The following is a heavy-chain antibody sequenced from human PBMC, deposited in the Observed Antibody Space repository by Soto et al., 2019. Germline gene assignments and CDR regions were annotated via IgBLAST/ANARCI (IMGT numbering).Heavy chain of an antibody. J-gene: IGHJ4*02. CDR3: AHHPYYGLGSYSFDY. CDR2: IYWDDDK. V-gene: IGHV2-5*02. Sequence: GLDLEWLAVIYWDDDKRYSSSLKSRLTITKDTSKNQVVLTMTNMDPVDTATYYCAHHPYYGLGSYSFDYWGQGILVTVSS. D-gene: IGHD3-10*01.